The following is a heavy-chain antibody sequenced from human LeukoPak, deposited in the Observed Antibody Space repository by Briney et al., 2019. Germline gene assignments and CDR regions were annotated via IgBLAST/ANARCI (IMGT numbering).Heavy chain of an antibody. V-gene: IGHV3-9*01. Sequence: GRSLRLSCAASGFTFHDYAMHWVRQAPGKGLEWVSGISWYSGTVGYADSVKGRFTISRDNAKNSLYLHMNSLRSEDTALYYCARVSGYSTGWSSFDNWGQGALVIVSS. CDR1: GFTFHDYA. CDR3: ARVSGYSTGWSSFDN. J-gene: IGHJ4*02. D-gene: IGHD6-19*01. CDR2: ISWYSGTV.